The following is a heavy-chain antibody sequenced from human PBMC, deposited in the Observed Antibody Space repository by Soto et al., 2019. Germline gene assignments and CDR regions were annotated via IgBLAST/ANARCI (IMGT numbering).Heavy chain of an antibody. D-gene: IGHD2-15*01. Sequence: SVKVSCKASGGTLSSYAISWVRQAPGQGLEWMGGIIPIFGTANYAQKFQGRVTITADESTSTAYMELSSLRSEDTAVYYCARIVVVVAATRWQDYYYYGMDVWGQGTTVTVSS. V-gene: IGHV1-69*13. CDR2: IIPIFGTA. CDR1: GGTLSSYA. J-gene: IGHJ6*02. CDR3: ARIVVVVAATRWQDYYYYGMDV.